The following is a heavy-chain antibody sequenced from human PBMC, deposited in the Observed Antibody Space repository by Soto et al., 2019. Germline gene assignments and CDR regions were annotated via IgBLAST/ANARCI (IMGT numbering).Heavy chain of an antibody. D-gene: IGHD2-8*01. CDR2: INPDSGVT. V-gene: IGHV1-2*02. Sequence: QVQLVQSGAEVKKPGASVKVSCKASGYTFTSYYMHWVRQAPGQGLEWMGWINPDSGVTYYPHKFQARVTMTRDTSISTAYLEMSRLTSDDSALYSCARDRGVRDVWGQGTTVIVSS. CDR3: ARDRGVRDV. CDR1: GYTFTSYY. J-gene: IGHJ6*02.